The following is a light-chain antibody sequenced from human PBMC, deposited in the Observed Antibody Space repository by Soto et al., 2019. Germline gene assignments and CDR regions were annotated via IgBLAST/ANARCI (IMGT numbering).Light chain of an antibody. CDR3: CSYAGSYTFERV. Sequence: QSALTQPRSVSGSPGQSVTISCTGTSSDVGGYNYVSWYQQHPGKAPKLMIYDVSKRPSGVPDGFSGSKSGNTASLTISGLQAEDEADYYCCSYAGSYTFERVFGGGTKLTVL. CDR1: SSDVGGYNY. J-gene: IGLJ3*02. V-gene: IGLV2-11*01. CDR2: DVS.